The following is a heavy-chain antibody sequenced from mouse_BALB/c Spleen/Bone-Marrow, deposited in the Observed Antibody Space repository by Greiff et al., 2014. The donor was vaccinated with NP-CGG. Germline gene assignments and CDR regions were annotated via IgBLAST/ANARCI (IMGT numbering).Heavy chain of an antibody. J-gene: IGHJ3*01. CDR1: GFNIKDTF. D-gene: IGHD2-3*01. Sequence: EVQLQQSGADLVKPGASVKLSCTTSGFNIKDTFMHWVKQRPEQGPEWIGRTDPASGNTKYDPKFQGKATITADTSSNKVSLQLSGLTSEDTAVYYCAHDAPFTYWGQGTLVTVSA. V-gene: IGHV14-3*02. CDR3: AHDAPFTY. CDR2: TDPASGNT.